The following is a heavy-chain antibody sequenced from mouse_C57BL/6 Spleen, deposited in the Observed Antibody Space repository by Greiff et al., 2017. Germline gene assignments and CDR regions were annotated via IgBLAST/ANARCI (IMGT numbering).Heavy chain of an antibody. D-gene: IGHD1-1*01. CDR3: SSSSYPYWYFDV. J-gene: IGHJ1*03. CDR2: IHTNSGST. CDR1: GYTFTSYW. Sequence: QVQLQQPGAELVKPGASVKLSCKASGYTFTSYWMPWVKQRPGQGLEWIGMIHTNSGSTNYNEKFKSKATLTVDKYSSTAYMQLSSLTSEDSAVYYCSSSSYPYWYFDVWGTVTTVTVSS. V-gene: IGHV1-64*01.